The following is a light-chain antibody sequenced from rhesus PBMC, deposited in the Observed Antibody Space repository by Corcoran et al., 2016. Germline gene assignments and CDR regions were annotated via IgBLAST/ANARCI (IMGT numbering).Light chain of an antibody. CDR3: QQENNWPLA. J-gene: IGKJ4*01. CDR2: DAA. CDR1: QRGSSN. Sequence: EIVMTQSPATLSLSPGERATSSCRASQRGSSNLAWYQQKPGQTPRLLIYDAANRATGIPDRFSGSGSGTDFTHTFSSLEPEDVGIYYCQQENNWPLAFGGGPKVDIK. V-gene: IGKV3-35*01.